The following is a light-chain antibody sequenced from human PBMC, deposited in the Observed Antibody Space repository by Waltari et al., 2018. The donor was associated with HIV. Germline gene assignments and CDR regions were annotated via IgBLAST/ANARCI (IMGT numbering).Light chain of an antibody. Sequence: VLTQSPRSLTASLGERVTITCKCSRSRLSISTDRNNLALFQHKAGRPAPLLIYAATILESGVPARFIGVGSETHFTLTIASLQAEDVGGYFCQQYYGAPVTFGGGTKVELK. CDR1: RSRLSISTDRNN. J-gene: IGKJ4*01. V-gene: IGKV4-1*01. CDR2: AAT. CDR3: QQYYGAPVT.